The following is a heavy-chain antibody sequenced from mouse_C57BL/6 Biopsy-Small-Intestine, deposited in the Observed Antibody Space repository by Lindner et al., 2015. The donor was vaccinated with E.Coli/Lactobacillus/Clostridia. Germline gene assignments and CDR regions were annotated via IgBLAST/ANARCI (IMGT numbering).Heavy chain of an antibody. V-gene: IGHV1-81*01. Sequence: VQLQESGAELARPGASVKLSCKASGYSFTSHGTSWVKQRTGQGLEWIGEIYPRSGNTYYNEKFKDKATLTADKSSSTAYMELRSLTSEDSAVYFCARKEGSRWYFDVWGTGTTVTVSS. J-gene: IGHJ1*03. CDR3: ARKEGSRWYFDV. CDR1: GYSFTSHG. CDR2: IYPRSGNT.